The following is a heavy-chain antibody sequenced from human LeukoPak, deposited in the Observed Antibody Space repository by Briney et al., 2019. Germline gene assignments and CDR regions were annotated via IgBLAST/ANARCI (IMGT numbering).Heavy chain of an antibody. D-gene: IGHD5-18*01. Sequence: SQTLSLTCTVSGGSISSGDYYWSWLRQPPGKGLEWIGYIYYSGSTYYNPSLKSRVTISVDTSKSQFSLKLSSVTAADTAVYYCAREGRGYSYGYFDYWGQGTLVTVSS. V-gene: IGHV4-30-4*01. CDR2: IYYSGST. J-gene: IGHJ4*02. CDR1: GGSISSGDYY. CDR3: AREGRGYSYGYFDY.